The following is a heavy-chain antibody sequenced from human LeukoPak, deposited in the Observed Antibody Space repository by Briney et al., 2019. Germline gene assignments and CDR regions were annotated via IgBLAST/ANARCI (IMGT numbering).Heavy chain of an antibody. CDR2: ISNSGATI. J-gene: IGHJ6*04. Sequence: GGSLRLSCAASGFTFSNYEMNWVRQAPGKGLEWVSYISNSGATIYYADSVKGRFTISRDNAKKSLYLQMNSLRAEDTAVYYCATWHYYGSGSYYGMDVWGKATTVTVSS. V-gene: IGHV3-48*03. D-gene: IGHD3-10*01. CDR3: ATWHYYGSGSYYGMDV. CDR1: GFTFSNYE.